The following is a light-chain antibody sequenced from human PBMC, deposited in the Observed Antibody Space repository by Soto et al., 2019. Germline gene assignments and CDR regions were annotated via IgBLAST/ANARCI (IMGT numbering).Light chain of an antibody. J-gene: IGKJ2*01. CDR2: AAS. Sequence: DIQMTQFPSSLSASVGDRVTITCRASQSISTNLSWYQKKPGKAPKLLIYAASTLQSGVSSRFSGSGSGTDFSLTISSLQPEDVATYYCQQSYRTPHTFGQGTKLETK. V-gene: IGKV1-39*01. CDR3: QQSYRTPHT. CDR1: QSISTN.